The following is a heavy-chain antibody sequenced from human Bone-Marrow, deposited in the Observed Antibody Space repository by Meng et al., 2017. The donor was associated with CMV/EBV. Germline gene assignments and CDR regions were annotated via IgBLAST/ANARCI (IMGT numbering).Heavy chain of an antibody. J-gene: IGHJ6*02. Sequence: GGSTRLSCVASAFDFSSHWMNWVRQAPGKGLEWVANIEQDGEKHYGDSVKGRYTISRDNAENSLYLQTNTLRVEDTAIYYCARGAGDYYYGMDVWGQGTTVTVSS. CDR3: ARGAGDYYYGMDV. CDR2: IEQDGEK. V-gene: IGHV3-7*01. CDR1: AFDFSSHW.